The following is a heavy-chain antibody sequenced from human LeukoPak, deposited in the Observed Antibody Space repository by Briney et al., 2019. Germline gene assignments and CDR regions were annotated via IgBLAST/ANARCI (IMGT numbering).Heavy chain of an antibody. CDR2: ISWNSGSI. CDR1: GFTFDDYA. J-gene: IGHJ4*02. V-gene: IGHV3-9*03. Sequence: PGGSLRLSCAASGFTFDDYAMHWVRQAPGKGLEWVSGISWNSGSIGYADSVKGRFTISRDNAKNSLYLQMNSLRAEDMALYYCAKGRGSGSSKGDHFDYWGQGTLVTVSS. CDR3: AKGRGSGSSKGDHFDY. D-gene: IGHD1-26*01.